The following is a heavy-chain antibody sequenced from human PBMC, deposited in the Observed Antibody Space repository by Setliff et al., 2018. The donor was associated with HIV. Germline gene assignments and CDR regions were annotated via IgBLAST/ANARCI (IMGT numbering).Heavy chain of an antibody. Sequence: SETLSLTCTVSGGSVSSPGYYWGWIRQPPGRGLEWIGEVYHTGSTNYNPSLKSRVITSIDKSKNQFSLKIDSVTAADTAVYYCARLPDINSWPFDYWARGTLVTVSS. V-gene: IGHV4-61*08. CDR3: ARLPDINSWPFDY. CDR1: GGSVSSPGYY. D-gene: IGHD6-13*01. J-gene: IGHJ4*02. CDR2: VYHTGST.